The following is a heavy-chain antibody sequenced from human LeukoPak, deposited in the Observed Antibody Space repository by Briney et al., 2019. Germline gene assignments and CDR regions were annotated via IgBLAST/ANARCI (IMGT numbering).Heavy chain of an antibody. D-gene: IGHD2-15*01. CDR3: ARLLVVVVAASPNALDI. J-gene: IGHJ3*02. V-gene: IGHV5-51*01. CDR2: IYPGDSDT. Sequence: PGESLKISCKGFGYSFTSYWIGWVRQMPGKGLEWMGIIYPGDSDTRYSPSFQGQVTISADKSISTAYLQWSSLKASDTAMYYCARLLVVVVAASPNALDIWGQGTMVTVSS. CDR1: GYSFTSYW.